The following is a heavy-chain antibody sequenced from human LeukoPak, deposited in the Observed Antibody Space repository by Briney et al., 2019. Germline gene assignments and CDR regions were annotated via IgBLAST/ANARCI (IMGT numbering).Heavy chain of an antibody. CDR1: GGSFSGYY. D-gene: IGHD3-10*01. Sequence: SETLSLTCAVYGGSFSGYYWSWIRQPPGKGLEWIGEINHSGSTNYNPPLKSRVTISVDTSKNQFSLKLSSVTAADTAVYYCVSTIGSLLWFGELLPRTYDYWGQGTLVTVSS. CDR2: INHSGST. CDR3: VSTIGSLLWFGELLPRTYDY. J-gene: IGHJ4*02. V-gene: IGHV4-34*01.